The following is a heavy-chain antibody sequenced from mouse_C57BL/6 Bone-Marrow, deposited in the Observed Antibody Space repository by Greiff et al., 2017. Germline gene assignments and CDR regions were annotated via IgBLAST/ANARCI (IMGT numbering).Heavy chain of an antibody. CDR3: ARSLRVYAMDY. CDR2: IYPGSGNT. Sequence: VQLQQSGPELVKPGASVKISCKASGYSFTSYYINWVKQRPGQGLEWIGWIYPGSGNTKYNEKFKGKATLTADTSSNTAYMQLSSLTSEDSAVYYCARSLRVYAMDYWGKGASVTVAS. CDR1: GYSFTSYY. J-gene: IGHJ4*01. V-gene: IGHV1-66*01.